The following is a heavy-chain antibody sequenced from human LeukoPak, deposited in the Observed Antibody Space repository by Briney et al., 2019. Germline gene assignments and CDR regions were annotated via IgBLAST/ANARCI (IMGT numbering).Heavy chain of an antibody. Sequence: SETLSLTCAVSNGSISSGGYSWSRIRQPPGKGLEWIGYIYPSGSTDYNPALKSRVTISVDRSKNQFSLKMSSVTAADTAVYYCARGLFYDRGYYFDFWGQGTLVPVSS. CDR1: NGSISSGGYS. J-gene: IGHJ4*02. CDR3: ARGLFYDRGYYFDF. V-gene: IGHV4-30-2*01. D-gene: IGHD3-22*01. CDR2: IYPSGST.